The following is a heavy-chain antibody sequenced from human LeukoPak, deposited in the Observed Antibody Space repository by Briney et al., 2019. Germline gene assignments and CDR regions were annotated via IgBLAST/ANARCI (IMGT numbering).Heavy chain of an antibody. D-gene: IGHD6-13*01. CDR1: GFTFRSHW. J-gene: IGHJ4*02. CDR3: ASRAGYSSSWSAFVY. CDR2: IKQDGSEK. V-gene: IGHV3-7*05. Sequence: PGGSLRLSCAASGFTFRSHWMSWVRQAPGKGLEWVANIKQDGSEKYYVDSVKGRFTISRDNAKNSLYLQMDSLRAEDTAVYYCASRAGYSSSWSAFVYWGQGTLVTVSS.